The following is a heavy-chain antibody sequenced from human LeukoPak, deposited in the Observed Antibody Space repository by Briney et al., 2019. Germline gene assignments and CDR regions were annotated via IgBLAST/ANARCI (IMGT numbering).Heavy chain of an antibody. Sequence: PSETLSLTCTVSGRSISSGGYYWSWIRQHPGKGLEWFGYIYYSGSTYYNPSLKSRVTISVDTSKNQFSLKLSSVTAADTAVYYCARVRVVTRRSRVPHFDYWGQGTLVTVSS. D-gene: IGHD2-21*02. J-gene: IGHJ4*02. CDR3: ARVRVVTRRSRVPHFDY. V-gene: IGHV4-31*03. CDR2: IYYSGST. CDR1: GRSISSGGYY.